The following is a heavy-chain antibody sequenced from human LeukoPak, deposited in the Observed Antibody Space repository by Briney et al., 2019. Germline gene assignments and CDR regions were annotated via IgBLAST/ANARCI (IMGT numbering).Heavy chain of an antibody. D-gene: IGHD3-22*01. CDR1: GGSFSGYY. CDR3: ARDSYYYDSSGYSSRRAFDI. Sequence: RSSETLSLTCAVYGGSFSGYYWSWIRQPPGKGLEWIGEINHSGSTNYNPSLKSRVTISVDTSKNQFSLKLSSVTAADTAVYYCARDSYYYDSSGYSSRRAFDIWGQGTMVTVSS. CDR2: INHSGST. J-gene: IGHJ3*02. V-gene: IGHV4-34*01.